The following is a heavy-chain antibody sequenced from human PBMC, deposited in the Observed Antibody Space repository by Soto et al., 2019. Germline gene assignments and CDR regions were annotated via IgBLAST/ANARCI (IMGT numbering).Heavy chain of an antibody. V-gene: IGHV4-4*02. CDR3: AREMSMDPAPRTMDY. Sequence: SETLSLTCAVSGGSISSSNWWSWVRQPPGKGLEWIGEIYHSGSTNYNPSLKSRVTISVDKSKNQFSLKLSSVTAADTAVYYCAREMSMDPAPRTMDYWGQGTLATVSS. CDR2: IYHSGST. D-gene: IGHD2-21*01. CDR1: GGSISSSNW. J-gene: IGHJ4*02.